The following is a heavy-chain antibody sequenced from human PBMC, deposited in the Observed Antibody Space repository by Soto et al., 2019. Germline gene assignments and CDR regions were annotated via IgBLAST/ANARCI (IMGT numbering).Heavy chain of an antibody. CDR3: AKGYCSSSSCEKLNPFRVKYYYNGMDV. Sequence: SETLSLTCAVSGGSISSSNWWSWVRQPPGKGLEWIGEIYHSGSTNYNPSLKSRVTISVDKSKNQFSLKLSSVTAADTAVYHCAKGYCSSSSCEKLNPFRVKYYYNGMDVWGQGTTVTVSS. CDR2: IYHSGST. CDR1: GGSISSSNW. J-gene: IGHJ6*02. V-gene: IGHV4-4*02. D-gene: IGHD2-2*01.